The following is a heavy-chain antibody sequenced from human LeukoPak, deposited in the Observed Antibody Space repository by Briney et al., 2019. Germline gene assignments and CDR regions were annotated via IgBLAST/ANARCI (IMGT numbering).Heavy chain of an antibody. V-gene: IGHV1-58*01. CDR3: AAGSGWYRFDY. J-gene: IGHJ4*02. D-gene: IGHD6-19*01. Sequence: ASVNVSCKASGFTFTTSAVQWVRQARGQRLEWIGWIVVGSGNTNYAQKFQERVTITRDMSTSTAYMELSSLRSEDTAVYFCAAGSGWYRFDYWGQGTLVTVSS. CDR2: IVVGSGNT. CDR1: GFTFTTSA.